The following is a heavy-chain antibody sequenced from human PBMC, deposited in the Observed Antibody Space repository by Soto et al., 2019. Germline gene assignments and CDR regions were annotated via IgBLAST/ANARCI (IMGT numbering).Heavy chain of an antibody. Sequence: QVRLQQWGAGLLKPSETLSLTCAVYGGSFSGYYWSWIRQPPGQELEWIGEINHSESTNYNPSLKSRVTISVDTSKNQFSLKLSSVTAADTAVYYCARGHSGWYYFDYWGQGTQVTVSS. J-gene: IGHJ4*02. CDR2: INHSEST. D-gene: IGHD6-19*01. CDR3: ARGHSGWYYFDY. V-gene: IGHV4-34*01. CDR1: GGSFSGYY.